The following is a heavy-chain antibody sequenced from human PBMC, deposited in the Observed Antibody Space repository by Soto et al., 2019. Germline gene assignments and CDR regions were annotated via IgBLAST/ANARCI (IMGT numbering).Heavy chain of an antibody. CDR2: IYWDDAK. J-gene: IGHJ4*02. Sequence: QITLKESGPTLVKPTQTLTLTCTFSGFSLSSTRMAVGWIRQPPGKALEWLALIYWDDAKRYSPFLQSRLTITTDTSKTQVVLTMSTMDPVDTARYYCAHIVVAGLGYYFDYWGQGTLVTVSS. CDR3: AHIVVAGLGYYFDY. CDR1: GFSLSSTRMA. D-gene: IGHD6-19*01. V-gene: IGHV2-5*02.